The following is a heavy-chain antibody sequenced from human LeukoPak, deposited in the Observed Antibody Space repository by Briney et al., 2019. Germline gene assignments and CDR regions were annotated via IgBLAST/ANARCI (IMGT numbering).Heavy chain of an antibody. V-gene: IGHV3-9*01. D-gene: IGHD3-9*01. J-gene: IGHJ4*02. CDR2: ISWNSGST. CDR3: AKDTYYDILAPLDY. CDR1: GFTFDDYA. Sequence: PGGSLRLSCAASGFTFDDYAMHWVRQAPGKGLEWVPGISWNSGSTGYADSVKGRFTISRDNAKNSLYLQMNSLRAEDTALYYCAKDTYYDILAPLDYWGQGTLVTVSS.